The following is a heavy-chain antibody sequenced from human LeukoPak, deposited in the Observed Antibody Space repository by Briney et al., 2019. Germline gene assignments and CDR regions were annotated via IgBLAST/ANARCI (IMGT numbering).Heavy chain of an antibody. D-gene: IGHD5-18*01. CDR3: AREIGPIQLHLWSSAFDL. Sequence: ASVKVSCKASGYIFTSYYMFWVRQAPGQGLEWMGIINPSGGSTSYAQKFQGRITMTRDTSTSTVYMELSSLRSEDTAVYYCAREIGPIQLHLWSSAFDLWGQGTLVTVSS. V-gene: IGHV1-46*01. CDR2: INPSGGST. J-gene: IGHJ4*02. CDR1: GYIFTSYY.